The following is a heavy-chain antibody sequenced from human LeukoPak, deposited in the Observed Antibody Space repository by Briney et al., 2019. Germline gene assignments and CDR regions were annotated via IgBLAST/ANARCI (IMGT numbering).Heavy chain of an antibody. D-gene: IGHD5-18*01. CDR1: GYTFINYY. V-gene: IGHV1-46*01. Sequence: GASVKVSCKASGYTFINYYMHWVRQAPGQGPEWMGIINPSGGSAYYAQKFQGRVTMTSDVSTSTFRMELSSLRSEDTAVYYCARPVDTASLVNWGQGTLVTVSS. CDR3: ARPVDTASLVN. J-gene: IGHJ4*02. CDR2: INPSGGSA.